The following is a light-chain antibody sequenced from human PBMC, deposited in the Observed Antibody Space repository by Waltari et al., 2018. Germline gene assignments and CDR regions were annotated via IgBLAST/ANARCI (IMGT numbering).Light chain of an antibody. CDR2: GAS. CDR1: QSVSSG. CDR3: QQYNSWSS. J-gene: IGKJ2*01. V-gene: IGKV3-15*01. Sequence: EIVMTQSPATLSVSPGERATLPCRASQSVSSGLAWYQQKPGQAPRLLIHGASTRATGVPARFSGSGSGTEFTLSISSLQSEDFAVYYCQQYNSWSSFGQGTKLEIK.